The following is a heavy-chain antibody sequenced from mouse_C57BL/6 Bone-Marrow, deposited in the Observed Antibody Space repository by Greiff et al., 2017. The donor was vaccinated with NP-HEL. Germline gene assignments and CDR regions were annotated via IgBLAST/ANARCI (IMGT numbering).Heavy chain of an antibody. V-gene: IGHV1-59*01. CDR3: ARRWDEDY. CDR2: IAPSDSYT. Sequence: QVQLQQPGAELVRPGTSVKLSCKASGYTFTSYWMHWVKQRPGQGLEWIGVIAPSDSYTNYNQTFKGKATLTVDTSSSTAYMQLSSLTSEDSAVYYCARRWDEDYWGQGTTLTGSS. D-gene: IGHD4-1*01. CDR1: GYTFTSYW. J-gene: IGHJ2*01.